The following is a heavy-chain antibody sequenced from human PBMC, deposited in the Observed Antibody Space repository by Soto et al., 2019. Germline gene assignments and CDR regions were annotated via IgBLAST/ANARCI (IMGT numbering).Heavy chain of an antibody. CDR3: ARPNSGYYDFWSGYYRDNWFDP. CDR2: IYHSGST. CDR1: GGSISSSSW. J-gene: IGHJ5*02. Sequence: SETLSLTCAVPGGSISSSSWWSWVRQPPGKGLEWIGDIYHSGSTNYSPSLKSRVTISVDKSKNQFSLKLSSVTAADTAVYYCARPNSGYYDFWSGYYRDNWFDPWGQGTLVTVSS. D-gene: IGHD3-3*01. V-gene: IGHV4-4*02.